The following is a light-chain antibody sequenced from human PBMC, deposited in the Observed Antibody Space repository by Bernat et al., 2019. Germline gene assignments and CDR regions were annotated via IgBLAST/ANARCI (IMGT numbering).Light chain of an antibody. CDR2: DVR. CDR3: SSYTSSSTLV. Sequence: QSALTQPASVSGSPGQSITISCTGTSSDVGGYDYVSWYQQHPGRSPKLMIYDVRDRPSGISNRFSGSKSGDTASLTISGLLADDEADYYCSSYTSSSTLVFGGGTRLTVL. V-gene: IGLV2-14*03. J-gene: IGLJ3*02. CDR1: SSDVGGYDY.